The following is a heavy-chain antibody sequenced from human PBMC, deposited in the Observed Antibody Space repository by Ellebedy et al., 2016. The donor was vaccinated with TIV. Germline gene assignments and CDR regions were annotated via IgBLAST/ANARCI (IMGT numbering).Heavy chain of an antibody. D-gene: IGHD2-21*01. CDR2: IKAKSDGGTS. CDR3: TTEVVVATGADY. V-gene: IGHV3-15*01. Sequence: PGGSLRLSCAASGFTFSNVWMSWVRQAPGKGLEWVGRIKAKSDGGTSEYAAPAKGRFTISRDDSKSTLYLQMNSLKVEDTAVYYCTTEVVVATGADYWGQGTLVTVSS. CDR1: GFTFSNVW. J-gene: IGHJ4*02.